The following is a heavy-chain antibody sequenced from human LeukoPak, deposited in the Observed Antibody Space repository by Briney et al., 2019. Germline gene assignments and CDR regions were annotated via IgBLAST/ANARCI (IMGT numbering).Heavy chain of an antibody. J-gene: IGHJ4*02. CDR3: ASLALARNFDY. D-gene: IGHD6-6*01. CDR2: INHSGST. Sequence: PSETLSLTCAVYGGSFSGYYWSWIRQPPGKGLEWIGEINHSGSTNYNPSLKSRVTISVDTSKNQFSLKLSSVTAADTAVYYCASLALARNFDYWGQGTLVTASS. CDR1: GGSFSGYY. V-gene: IGHV4-34*01.